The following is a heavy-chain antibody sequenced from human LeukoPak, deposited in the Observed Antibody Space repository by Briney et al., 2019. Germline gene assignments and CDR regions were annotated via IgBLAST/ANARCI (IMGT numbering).Heavy chain of an antibody. J-gene: IGHJ3*02. CDR3: ARRTLKVTENDAFDI. Sequence: PSETLSLTCVVYIGSFNDYHWTWIRQPPGKGLEWMGQINYTGRINYNPSLKSRATISVDTSMNQFSLKLSSVSAADTGVYYCARRTLKVTENDAFDIWSRGTMVTVSS. D-gene: IGHD4-11*01. CDR2: INYTGRI. V-gene: IGHV4-34*01. CDR1: IGSFNDYH.